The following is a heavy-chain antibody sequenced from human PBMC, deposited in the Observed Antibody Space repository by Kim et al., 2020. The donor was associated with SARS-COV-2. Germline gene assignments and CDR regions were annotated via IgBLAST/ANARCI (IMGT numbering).Heavy chain of an antibody. CDR1: GFTFTTYN. CDR3: ARDWELGIDV. V-gene: IGHV3-48*02. CDR2: ISVTDAI. J-gene: IGHJ4*02. Sequence: GGSLRLSCAASGFTFTTYNMNWVRQAPGKGLEWISYISVTDAIYYADSVKGRFTISRDYAKNSLDLQMNSLRDEDTAVFYCARDWELGIDVWGQGTLVTV. D-gene: IGHD3-10*01.